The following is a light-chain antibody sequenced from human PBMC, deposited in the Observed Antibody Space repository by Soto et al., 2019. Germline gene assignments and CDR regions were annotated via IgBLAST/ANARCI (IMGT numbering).Light chain of an antibody. CDR1: QSVSSSY. Sequence: EIVLTQSPGTLSLSPGERATLSCRASQSVSSSYLAWYQQKPGQAPRLLIYGASSRATGITDRFSGSGSGTDFTLTISSLEPEDFAVYYCQQYGSSPPQSTFGPGTKVDIK. V-gene: IGKV3-20*01. J-gene: IGKJ3*01. CDR2: GAS. CDR3: QQYGSSPPQST.